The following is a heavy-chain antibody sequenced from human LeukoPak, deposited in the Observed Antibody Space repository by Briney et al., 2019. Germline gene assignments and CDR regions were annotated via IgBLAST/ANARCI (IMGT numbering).Heavy chain of an antibody. V-gene: IGHV4-4*07. D-gene: IGHD4-17*01. CDR2: IYTSGST. J-gene: IGHJ6*03. Sequence: SETLSLTCTVSGGSISSYYWSWIRQPAGKGLEWIGRIYTSGSTNYNPSLKSRVTMSVDTSKNQFSLKLSSVTAADTAVYYCARGGLTTVTPSDPYYYMDVWGKGTTVTVSS. CDR1: GGSISSYY. CDR3: ARGGLTTVTPSDPYYYMDV.